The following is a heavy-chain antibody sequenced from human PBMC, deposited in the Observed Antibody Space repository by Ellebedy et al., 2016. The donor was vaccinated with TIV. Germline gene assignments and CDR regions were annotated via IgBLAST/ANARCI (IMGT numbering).Heavy chain of an antibody. D-gene: IGHD3-10*01. CDR3: ARDRGERGLLSFFDL. CDR1: GFMFKNFS. CDR2: ISGSLQSI. J-gene: IGHJ4*02. Sequence: PGGSLRLSCTASGFMFKNFSLNWVRHAPGKGLEWVASISGSLQSINYAESVRGRFTISRDNARNCLSLQMASLRAEDTAVYYCARDRGERGLLSFFDLWGQGTLVTVST. V-gene: IGHV3-21*01.